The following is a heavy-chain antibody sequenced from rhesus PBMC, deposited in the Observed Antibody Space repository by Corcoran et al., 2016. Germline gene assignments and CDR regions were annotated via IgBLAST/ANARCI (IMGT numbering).Heavy chain of an antibody. D-gene: IGHD2-21*01. J-gene: IGHJ5-2*02. CDR3: ARNTDV. V-gene: IGHV4-76*01. CDR2: MYGRSGST. CDR1: GGSINIDYG. Sequence: QVQLPESGPGVVTPSATLSLTCAVSGGSINIDYGWFWIRQPPGKGLEGIGYMYGRSGSTHYNPPLKNRVTISKDASKNQFSLKLNSVTAADTAVYYCARNTDVWGRGVLVTVSS.